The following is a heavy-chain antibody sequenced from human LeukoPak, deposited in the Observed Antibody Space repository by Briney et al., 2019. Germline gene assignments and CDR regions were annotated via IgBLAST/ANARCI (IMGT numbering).Heavy chain of an antibody. Sequence: ASVKVSCKASGYTFTSYDINWVRQATGQGLEWMGWMNPNSGNTGYAQKFQGRVTMTRNTSISTAHMELSSLRSEDTAVYYCARGPPGIAASPFDYWGQGTLVTVSS. CDR1: GYTFTSYD. J-gene: IGHJ4*02. D-gene: IGHD1-1*01. V-gene: IGHV1-8*01. CDR3: ARGPPGIAASPFDY. CDR2: MNPNSGNT.